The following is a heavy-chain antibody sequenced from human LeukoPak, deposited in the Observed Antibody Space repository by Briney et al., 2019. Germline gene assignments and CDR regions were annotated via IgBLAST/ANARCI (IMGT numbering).Heavy chain of an antibody. CDR3: ARVASTVTKNTYYMDV. J-gene: IGHJ6*03. CDR2: IKQDGSEK. V-gene: IGHV3-7*01. D-gene: IGHD4-17*01. Sequence: WGSLRLSCAASGFTFSSYWMSWVRQAPGKGLEWVANIKQDGSEKYYVDSVKGRFTISRDNAKNSLYLQMNSLRAEDTAVYYCARVASTVTKNTYYMDVWGKGTTVTVSS. CDR1: GFTFSSYW.